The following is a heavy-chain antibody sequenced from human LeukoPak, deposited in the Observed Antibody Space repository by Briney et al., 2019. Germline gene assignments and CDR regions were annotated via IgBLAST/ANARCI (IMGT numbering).Heavy chain of an antibody. CDR1: GFTFSSYA. D-gene: IGHD6-13*01. CDR3: AKNLDSSTWYRFDP. V-gene: IGHV3-23*01. CDR2: ISGSGDST. J-gene: IGHJ5*02. Sequence: GGSLRLSCAASGFTFSSYAMSCVRQAPGKGLEWVSGISGSGDSTYYADSVQGRFTISRDNSKNTLYLQMNSLRAEDTAVYYCAKNLDSSTWYRFDPWGQGTLVTVSS.